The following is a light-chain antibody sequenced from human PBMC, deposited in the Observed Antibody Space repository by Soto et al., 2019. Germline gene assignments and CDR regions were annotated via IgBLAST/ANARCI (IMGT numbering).Light chain of an antibody. CDR1: QSVSSSY. CDR3: QQYGSSPPK. J-gene: IGKJ1*01. CDR2: GAS. Sequence: EIVLTQSPGTLSLSPGERATLSCRASQSVSSSYLAWYQQKPGQAPRLLIYGASSRATGIPDRCSGSGSGTDFTLTISRLEPEDFAVYYCQQYGSSPPKFGQGTKVEIK. V-gene: IGKV3-20*01.